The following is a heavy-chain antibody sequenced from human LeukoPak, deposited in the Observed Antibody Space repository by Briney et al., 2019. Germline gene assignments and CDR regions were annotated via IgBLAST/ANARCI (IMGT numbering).Heavy chain of an antibody. V-gene: IGHV3-21*04. D-gene: IGHD5-12*01. J-gene: IGHJ4*02. CDR3: AKEQGYSGYDTITFDPDFDY. CDR1: GFTFSSYG. CDR2: ISWSSSYI. Sequence: GGSLRLSCAASGFTFSSYGMNWVRQAPGKGVEWVSSISWSSSYIYYADSVKGRFTISRDNAKNSLYLQMNSLRAEDTAVYDCAKEQGYSGYDTITFDPDFDYWGQGTLVTVSS.